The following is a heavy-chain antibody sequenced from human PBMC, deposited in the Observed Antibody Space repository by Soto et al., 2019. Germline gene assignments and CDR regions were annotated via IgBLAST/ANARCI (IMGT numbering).Heavy chain of an antibody. Sequence: QVQVVESGGGVVQPGGSLRLSCAASASIFKGHGMHWVRQAPGKGLEWVAIIRYDGSDEHYGDSVEGRFTISRDNSKNMLYLQMNSLRAEDTAVYYCARDGVGATTFFGFLDYWGQGTLVTVSS. CDR3: ARDGVGATTFFGFLDY. D-gene: IGHD1-26*01. J-gene: IGHJ4*02. V-gene: IGHV3-33*08. CDR1: ASIFKGHG. CDR2: IRYDGSDE.